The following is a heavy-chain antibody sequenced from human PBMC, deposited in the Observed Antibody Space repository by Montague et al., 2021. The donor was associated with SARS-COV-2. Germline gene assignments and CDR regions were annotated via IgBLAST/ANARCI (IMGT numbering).Heavy chain of an antibody. CDR2: TYYRSKWYN. Sequence: CAISGDSVSSNSAAWNWIRQSPSGGLEWLGRTYYRSKWYNDYAVSVKSRITINPDTSKDQFSLQLNSVTPEDTAVYYCARGGSWLYYFDYWGQGTLVTVSS. V-gene: IGHV6-1*01. CDR3: ARGGSWLYYFDY. D-gene: IGHD6-13*01. CDR1: GDSVSSNSAA. J-gene: IGHJ4*02.